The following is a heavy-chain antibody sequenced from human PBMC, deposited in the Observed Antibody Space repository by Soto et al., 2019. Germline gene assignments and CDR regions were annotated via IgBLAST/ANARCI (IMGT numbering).Heavy chain of an antibody. D-gene: IGHD3-9*01. CDR2: ISSSSSTI. CDR3: ARDTLRYFDWLYEDKPGFDY. CDR1: GFTLSSDS. Sequence: PGGSLRLSCAASGFTLSSDSMNWVRQASGKGLEWVSYISSSSSTIYYADSVKGRFTISRDNAKNSLYLQMNSLRDEDTAVYYCARDTLRYFDWLYEDKPGFDYWGQGT. J-gene: IGHJ4*02. V-gene: IGHV3-48*02.